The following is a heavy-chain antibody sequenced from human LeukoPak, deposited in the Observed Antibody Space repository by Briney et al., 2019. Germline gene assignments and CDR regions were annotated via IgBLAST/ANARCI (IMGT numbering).Heavy chain of an antibody. CDR1: GGSISSHY. CDR2: ISHSGST. J-gene: IGHJ5*02. Sequence: SETLSLTCTVSGGSISSHYWSWIRQPPGKGLEWIGYISHSGSTNYNPSLKSRLTMSIDTSKNQFSLRLTSVTAADTAVYYCPGGGTNWFDPWGQGTLVTATS. D-gene: IGHD3-16*01. V-gene: IGHV4-59*11. CDR3: PGGGTNWFDP.